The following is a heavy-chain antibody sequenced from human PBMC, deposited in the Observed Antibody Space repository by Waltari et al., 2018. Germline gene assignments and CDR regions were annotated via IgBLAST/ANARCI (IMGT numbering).Heavy chain of an antibody. V-gene: IGHV1-69*13. D-gene: IGHD5-12*01. CDR2: IIPIFGTA. Sequence: QVQLVQSGAEVKKPGSSVKVSCQASGGTFSSYAISWVRQAPGQGLEWMGGIIPIFGTANYAQKFQGRVTITADESTSTAYMELSSLRSEDTAVYYCARDRLGEMATILNGMDVWGQGTTVTVSS. CDR1: GGTFSSYA. CDR3: ARDRLGEMATILNGMDV. J-gene: IGHJ6*02.